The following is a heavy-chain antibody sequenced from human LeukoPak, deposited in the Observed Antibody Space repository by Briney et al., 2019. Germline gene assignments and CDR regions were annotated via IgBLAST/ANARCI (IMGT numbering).Heavy chain of an antibody. CDR3: AKHRMWLVGLES. Sequence: PSETLSLTCIVSGVSISSDNYWGWIRQSPGKGLELIGSVHFSGATHYNPSLKSRVAITLDTSKNQFSLKLNSVTAADTAIYYCAKHRMWLVGLESWGQGTLVTVSS. CDR1: GVSISSDNY. J-gene: IGHJ1*01. D-gene: IGHD6-19*01. V-gene: IGHV4-39*01. CDR2: VHFSGAT.